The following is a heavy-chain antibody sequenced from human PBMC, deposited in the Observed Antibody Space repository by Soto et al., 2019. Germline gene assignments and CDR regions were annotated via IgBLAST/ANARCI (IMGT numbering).Heavy chain of an antibody. Sequence: QVQLVESGGGVVQPWRSLRLSCAASGFTFSSYGMHWVRQAPGKGLEWVAVIWYDGSNKYYADSVKGRFTISRDNSKNTLYLQMNSLRAEDTAVYYCARGTRYSSGWPYYYYYGMDVWGQGTTVTVSS. V-gene: IGHV3-33*01. J-gene: IGHJ6*02. CDR2: IWYDGSNK. D-gene: IGHD6-19*01. CDR3: ARGTRYSSGWPYYYYYGMDV. CDR1: GFTFSSYG.